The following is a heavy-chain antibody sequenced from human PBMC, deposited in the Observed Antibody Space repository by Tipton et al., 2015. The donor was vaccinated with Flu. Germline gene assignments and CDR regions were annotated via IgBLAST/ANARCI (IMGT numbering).Heavy chain of an antibody. Sequence: TLSLTCTVSGGSISSSSYYWGWIRQPPGKGLEWIGSIYYSGSTYYNPSLKSRVTISVDTSKNQFSLKLSSVTAADTAVYYCARDRGWFDPWGQGTLVTVSS. CDR1: GGSISSSSYY. CDR2: IYYSGST. V-gene: IGHV4-39*07. CDR3: ARDRGWFDP. J-gene: IGHJ5*02.